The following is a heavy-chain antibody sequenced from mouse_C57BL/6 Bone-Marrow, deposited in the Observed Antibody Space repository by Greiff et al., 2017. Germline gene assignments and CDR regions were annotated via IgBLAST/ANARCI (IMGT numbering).Heavy chain of an antibody. V-gene: IGHV7-3*01. CDR1: GFTFTDYY. J-gene: IGHJ4*01. CDR3: ARGVYYA. D-gene: IGHD2-1*01. Sequence: EVKLVESGGGLVQPGGSLSLSCAASGFTFTDYYMSWVRQPPGKALEWLGFIRNKANGLTTEYSASVKGRFTISRDKSQSILYLQMKALRAEDSATYYCARGVYYAWGQGTSVTVSS. CDR2: IRNKANGLTT.